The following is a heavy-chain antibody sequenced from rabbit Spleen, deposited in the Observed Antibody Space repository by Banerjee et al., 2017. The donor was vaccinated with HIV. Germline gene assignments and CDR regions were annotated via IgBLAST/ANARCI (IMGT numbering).Heavy chain of an antibody. CDR3: ARSGSVYIDWLDL. V-gene: IGHV1S40*01. CDR2: IDTGSSGFT. CDR1: GFSFSAGYY. Sequence: QSLEESGGDLVKPGASLTLTCTASGFSFSAGYYMCWVRQAPGKGLEWIACIDTGSSGFTYFASWTKGRFTISKTSSTTVTLQMTSLTAADTATYFCARSGSVYIDWLDLWAQGPSSPS. D-gene: IGHD1-1*01. J-gene: IGHJ5*01.